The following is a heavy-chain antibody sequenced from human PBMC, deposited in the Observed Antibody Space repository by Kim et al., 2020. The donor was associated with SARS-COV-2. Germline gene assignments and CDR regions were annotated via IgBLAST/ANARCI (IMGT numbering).Heavy chain of an antibody. CDR2: IDWEDDK. CDR1: GFSLTTSGMC. J-gene: IGHJ4*02. Sequence: SGPTLVNPIQTLTLTCTFSGFSLTTSGMCVTWIRQPPGKALEWLALIDWEDDKYYNTSLNTRLTISKDTSKNQVVLTMTSMNPVDTATYYCARSFMLRAAYYLDSWGQGTLVTVSS. D-gene: IGHD3-10*01. V-gene: IGHV2-70*01. CDR3: ARSFMLRAAYYLDS.